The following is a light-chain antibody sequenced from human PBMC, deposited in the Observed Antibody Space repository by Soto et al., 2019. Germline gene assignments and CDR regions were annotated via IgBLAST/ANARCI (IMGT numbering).Light chain of an antibody. J-gene: IGKJ4*01. Sequence: DTVYTHSPATPSLSPGERATLSCRASQSVSSSYLAWYHQRPGQAPRLLIYGASRRATGIPDRCSGSGSGTDFTLTISRLEPEDFAVYYCQQYNNWPLTFGGGTKVDIK. CDR3: QQYNNWPLT. CDR2: GAS. V-gene: IGKV3-20*01. CDR1: QSVSSSY.